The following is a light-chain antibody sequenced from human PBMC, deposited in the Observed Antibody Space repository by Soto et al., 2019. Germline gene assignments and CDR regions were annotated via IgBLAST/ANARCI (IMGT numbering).Light chain of an antibody. V-gene: IGKV3-20*01. CDR3: QQYGRSPFN. CDR2: GAS. CDR1: KSVNSNY. J-gene: IGKJ5*01. Sequence: ESVLTQSPDILSLSPGERATLSXRASKSVNSNYLAWFQQHPGQPPRLLIFGASSRAIGIPDRFSGSGTETDFTLSITRLEPEDFGVYYCQQYGRSPFNFGQGTRLEIK.